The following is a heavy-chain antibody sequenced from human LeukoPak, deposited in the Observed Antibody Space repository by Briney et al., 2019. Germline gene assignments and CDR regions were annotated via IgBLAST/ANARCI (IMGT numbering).Heavy chain of an antibody. Sequence: ASVKVSCKASGYTFTSYDINWVRQAPGKGLEWMGGFDPEDGETIYAQKFQGRVTMTEDTSTDTAYMELSSLRSEDTAVYYCATESTAGWGQGTLVTVSS. J-gene: IGHJ4*02. CDR3: ATESTAG. V-gene: IGHV1-24*01. CDR1: GYTFTSYD. CDR2: FDPEDGET. D-gene: IGHD2-2*01.